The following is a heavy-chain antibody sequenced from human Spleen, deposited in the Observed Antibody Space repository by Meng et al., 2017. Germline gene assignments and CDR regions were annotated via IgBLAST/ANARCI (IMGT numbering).Heavy chain of an antibody. CDR1: GYSITSGYH. CDR3: VRDLPTGYFDP. D-gene: IGHD4-11*01. J-gene: IGHJ5*02. V-gene: IGHV4-38-2*02. CDR2: IYHSGTT. Sequence: GSLRLSCAVSGYSITSGYHWGWIRQSAGKGLEWIASIYHSGTTYYNPSLKSRATISVDTSKNQFALTLNSVTAADTAVYYCVRDLPTGYFDPWGQGTLVTVSS.